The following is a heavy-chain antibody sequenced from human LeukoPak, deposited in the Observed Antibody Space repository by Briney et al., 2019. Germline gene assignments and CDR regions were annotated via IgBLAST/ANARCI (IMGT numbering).Heavy chain of an antibody. CDR1: GGSISSYY. Sequence: SETLSLTCTVSGGSISSYYRSWIRQPPGKGLEWIGYIYYSGSTNYNPSLKSRVTISVDTSKNQFSLKLSSVTAADTAVYYCARDRYGSGGFDYWGQGTLVTVSS. D-gene: IGHD3-10*01. J-gene: IGHJ4*02. V-gene: IGHV4-59*01. CDR3: ARDRYGSGGFDY. CDR2: IYYSGST.